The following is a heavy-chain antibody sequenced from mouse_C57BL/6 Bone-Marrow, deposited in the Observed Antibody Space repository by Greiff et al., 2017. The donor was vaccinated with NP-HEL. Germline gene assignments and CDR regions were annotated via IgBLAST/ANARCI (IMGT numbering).Heavy chain of an antibody. J-gene: IGHJ2*01. D-gene: IGHD1-1*01. CDR2: IYPGDGDT. V-gene: IGHV1-82*01. CDR3: ARDITTVVATGYFDY. CDR1: GYAFSSSW. Sequence: QVQLQQSGPELVKPGASVKISCKASGYAFSSSWMNWVKQRPGKGLVWIGRIYPGDGDTNYNGKFKGKATLTADKSSSTAYMQLSSLTSEDSAVYFCARDITTVVATGYFDYWGKGTTLTVSS.